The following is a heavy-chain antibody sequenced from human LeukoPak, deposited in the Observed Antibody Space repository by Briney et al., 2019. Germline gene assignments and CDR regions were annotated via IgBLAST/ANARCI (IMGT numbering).Heavy chain of an antibody. CDR2: TYYRSMLYHDYN. CDR1: GDSVSSQSAA. Sequence: SQTLSLTCAISGDSVSSQSAAWNWIRQSPSRGLEWLGRTYYRSMLYHDYNDYDSSVKGRISINPDTSNNHFSLHLSSVTPADTAVYYCARDPTGTDLFDYWGPGTLVTVSS. D-gene: IGHD1-1*01. J-gene: IGHJ4*02. CDR3: ARDPTGTDLFDY. V-gene: IGHV6-1*01.